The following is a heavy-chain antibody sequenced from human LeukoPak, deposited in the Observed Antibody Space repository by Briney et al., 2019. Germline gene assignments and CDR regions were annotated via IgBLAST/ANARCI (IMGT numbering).Heavy chain of an antibody. V-gene: IGHV1-18*04. Sequence: GASVKVSCKASGYTFTGYYMHWVRQAPGQGLEGMGWISAYNGNTNYAQKLQGRITMSTDTSTSTAYMEMRSLRSDDTAVYYCARDRGYYYDSSGTFDYWGQGTLVTVSS. CDR3: ARDRGYYYDSSGTFDY. CDR1: GYTFTGYY. CDR2: ISAYNGNT. J-gene: IGHJ4*02. D-gene: IGHD3-22*01.